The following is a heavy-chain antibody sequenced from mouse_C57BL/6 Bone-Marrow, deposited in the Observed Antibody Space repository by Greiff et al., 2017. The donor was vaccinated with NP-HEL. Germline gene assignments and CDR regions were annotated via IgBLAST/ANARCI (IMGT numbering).Heavy chain of an antibody. J-gene: IGHJ1*03. CDR3: TRRSYYYGSSFPDCYFDV. V-gene: IGHV1-5*01. CDR2: IYPGNSDT. D-gene: IGHD1-1*01. CDR1: GYTFTSYW. Sequence: VQLQQSGTVLARPGASVKMSCKTSGYTFTSYWMHWVKQRPGQGLEWIGAIYPGNSDTSYNQKFKGKAKLTAVTSASTAYMELSSLTNEDSAVYYCTRRSYYYGSSFPDCYFDVWGTGTTVTVSS.